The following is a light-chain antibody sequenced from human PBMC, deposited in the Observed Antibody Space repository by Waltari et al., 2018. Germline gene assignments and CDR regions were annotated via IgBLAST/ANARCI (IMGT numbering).Light chain of an antibody. CDR1: QRINTW. CDR2: DVS. J-gene: IGKJ2*01. Sequence: IQMTQSPSALSASVGDRVTITCRASQRINTWMAWYQQRPGKAPKVLIYDVSTLESGVPSRFSGSGSGTEFILAINNLQPEDFATYYCQQYYRYYTFGQGTKLEIK. V-gene: IGKV1-5*01. CDR3: QQYYRYYT.